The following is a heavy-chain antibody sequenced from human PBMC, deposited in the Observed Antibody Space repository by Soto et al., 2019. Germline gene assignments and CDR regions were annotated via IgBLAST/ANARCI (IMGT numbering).Heavy chain of an antibody. D-gene: IGHD1-1*01. CDR2: IYPGDSDT. V-gene: IGHV5-51*01. CDR3: ARGGNRGVYYYYGMDV. CDR1: GYSFTSYW. Sequence: SCKGSGYSFTSYWIGWVRQMPGKGLEWMGIIYPGDSDTRYSPSFQGQVTISADKSISTAYLQWSSLKASDTAMYYCARGGNRGVYYYYGMDVWGQGTTVTVSS. J-gene: IGHJ6*02.